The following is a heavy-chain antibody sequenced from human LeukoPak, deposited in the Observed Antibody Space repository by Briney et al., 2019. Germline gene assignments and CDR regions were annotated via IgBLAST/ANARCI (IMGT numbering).Heavy chain of an antibody. CDR1: GGSISSYY. CDR2: IYTSGST. Sequence: SETLSLTCTVSGGSISSYYWSWIRQPAGEGLEWIGRIYTSGSTNYNPSLKSRVTMSVDTSKNQFSLKLSSVTAADTAVYYCARDTRSYYYDSSGNGFDYWGQGTLVTVSS. J-gene: IGHJ4*02. CDR3: ARDTRSYYYDSSGNGFDY. D-gene: IGHD3-22*01. V-gene: IGHV4-4*07.